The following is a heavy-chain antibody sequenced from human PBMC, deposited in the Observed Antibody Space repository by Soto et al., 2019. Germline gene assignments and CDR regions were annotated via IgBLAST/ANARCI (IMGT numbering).Heavy chain of an antibody. CDR3: VRQGSTGAMYFYGMSV. CDR1: GYTFSSYW. D-gene: IGHD2-2*01. V-gene: IGHV5-51*01. Sequence: PXDSLTISCKGSGYTFSSYWIAWVRHMPGKGLEWMGIIYPDDSDTRYSPSFEGQVSISADKSIGTAYLQWSSLKASDTAIYYCVRQGSTGAMYFYGMSVWGQGTAVTVSS. J-gene: IGHJ6*02. CDR2: IYPDDSDT.